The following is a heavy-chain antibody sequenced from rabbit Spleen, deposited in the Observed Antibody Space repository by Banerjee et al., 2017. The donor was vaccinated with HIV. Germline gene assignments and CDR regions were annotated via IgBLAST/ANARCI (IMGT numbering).Heavy chain of an antibody. J-gene: IGHJ4*01. CDR3: TRNANGGWDL. V-gene: IGHV1S7*01. CDR2: IYAAKGST. D-gene: IGHD4-1*01. Sequence: QLTETGGGLVQPGGSLTLSCKASGIDFTKYYISWVRQAPGKGLEWTGIIYAAKGSTDYASWVNGRFTISSDNAQSTVDLKMTSLTAADTATYFCTRNANGGWDLWGPGTLVTVS. CDR1: GIDFTKYY.